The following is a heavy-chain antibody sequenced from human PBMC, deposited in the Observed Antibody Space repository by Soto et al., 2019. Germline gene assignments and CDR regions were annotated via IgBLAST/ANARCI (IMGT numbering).Heavy chain of an antibody. CDR2: IIPMYDSA. V-gene: IGHV1-69*06. J-gene: IGHJ4*02. D-gene: IGHD1-26*01. CDR3: ATWRTYSGSYCFDY. CDR1: GGTFKTYT. Sequence: QVQLVQSGAELKKPGSSVNVSCAASGGTFKTYTINWVRQAPGQGLEWIGQIIPMYDSANYAQRVQGRVTSSADKSTNIAYMELSGLRSEDTALYYCATWRTYSGSYCFDYWGQGTLVSVS.